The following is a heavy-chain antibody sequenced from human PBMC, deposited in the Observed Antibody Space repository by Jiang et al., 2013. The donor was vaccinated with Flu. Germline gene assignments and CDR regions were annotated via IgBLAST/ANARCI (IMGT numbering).Heavy chain of an antibody. J-gene: IGHJ6*03. CDR3: AKDIISRGDYYYYYMDV. CDR2: ISYDGSNK. Sequence: FSSYAMHWVRQAPGKGLEWVAVISYDGSNKYYADSVKGRFTISRDNSKNTLYLQMNSLRAEDTAVYYCAKDIISRGDYYYYYMDVWGKGTTVTVSS. CDR1: FSSYA. D-gene: IGHD3-10*01. V-gene: IGHV3-30-3*02.